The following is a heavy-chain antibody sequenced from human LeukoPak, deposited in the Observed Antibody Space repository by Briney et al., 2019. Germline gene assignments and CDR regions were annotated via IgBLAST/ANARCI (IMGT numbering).Heavy chain of an antibody. J-gene: IGHJ4*02. CDR3: ARQRGSGCLDY. V-gene: IGHV3-7*01. Sequence: GGSLRLSCAASRFTLSNYWMSWVRQAPGKGLEWVANIKQDGSETYYVDSVKGRFTISRDNAENSLSLQMNSLRAEDTAVYYCARQRGSGCLDYWGQGTLVTVSS. CDR2: IKQDGSET. CDR1: RFTLSNYW. D-gene: IGHD6-19*01.